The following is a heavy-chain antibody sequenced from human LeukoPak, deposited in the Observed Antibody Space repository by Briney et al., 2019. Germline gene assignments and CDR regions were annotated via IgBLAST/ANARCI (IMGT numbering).Heavy chain of an antibody. Sequence: GASVKVSCKASGYTFTSYYMHWVRQAPGQGLEWMGGIIPIFGTANYAQKFQGRVTITADKSTSTAYMELSSLRAEDTAVYYCAKGIVVVISGNAFDIWGQGTMVTVSS. D-gene: IGHD3-22*01. CDR1: GYTFTSYY. CDR2: IIPIFGTA. CDR3: AKGIVVVISGNAFDI. J-gene: IGHJ3*02. V-gene: IGHV1-69*06.